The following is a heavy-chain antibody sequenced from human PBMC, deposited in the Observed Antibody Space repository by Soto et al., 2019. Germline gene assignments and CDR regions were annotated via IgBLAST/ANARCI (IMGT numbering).Heavy chain of an antibody. Sequence: GGSLRLSCAASGFTFSSYGMHWVRQAPGKGLEWVAVIWYDGSNKYYADSVKGRFTISRDNSKNTLYLQMNSLRAEDTAVYYCARDLAVVPAAMSEVLRYFDWLLLDYWGQGTLVTVSS. V-gene: IGHV3-33*01. D-gene: IGHD3-9*01. CDR3: ARDLAVVPAAMSEVLRYFDWLLLDY. CDR2: IWYDGSNK. J-gene: IGHJ4*02. CDR1: GFTFSSYG.